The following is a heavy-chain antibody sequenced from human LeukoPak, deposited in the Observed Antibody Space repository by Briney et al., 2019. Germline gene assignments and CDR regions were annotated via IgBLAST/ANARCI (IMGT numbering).Heavy chain of an antibody. V-gene: IGHV1-46*01. Sequence: ASVKVSCKASGYTFTSNYIHWVRQAPGQGLEWMGMIYPRDGSTSYAQKFQGRVTVTRDTSTSTVHTELSGLRSEDTAVYYCARDQEGFDYWGRGTLVTVSS. CDR2: IYPRDGST. CDR3: ARDQEGFDY. CDR1: GYTFTSNY. J-gene: IGHJ4*02.